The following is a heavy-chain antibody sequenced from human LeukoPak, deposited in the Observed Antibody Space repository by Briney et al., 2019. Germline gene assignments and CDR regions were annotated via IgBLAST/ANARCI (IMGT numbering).Heavy chain of an antibody. Sequence: PGGSLRLSCAASGFTFSSYWMSWVRQAPGKGLEGVANIKQDGSEKYYVDSVKGRFTISRDNAKNSLYLQMNSLRAEDTAVYYCARGGSRYYYDSSGYWFDYWGQGTLVTVSS. CDR2: IKQDGSEK. V-gene: IGHV3-7*01. CDR1: GFTFSSYW. J-gene: IGHJ4*02. D-gene: IGHD3-22*01. CDR3: ARGGSRYYYDSSGYWFDY.